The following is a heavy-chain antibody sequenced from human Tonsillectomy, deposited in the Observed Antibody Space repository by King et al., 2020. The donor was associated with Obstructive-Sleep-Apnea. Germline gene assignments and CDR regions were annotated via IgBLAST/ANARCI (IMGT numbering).Heavy chain of an antibody. D-gene: IGHD3-22*01. J-gene: IGHJ3*02. CDR2: VYYSGST. V-gene: IGHV4-59*01. CDR1: GGSISYYY. Sequence: QMQLQESGPGLVKPSETLSLTCTVSGGSISYYYWSWIRQPPGKGLEYIGYVYYSGSTNSSPSLKSRVTISLDTSKNQFSLKLTSVTAADTAVYYCARGNNIEMVWNPTREFDIWGQGTKVTVSS. CDR3: ARGNNIEMVWNPTREFDI.